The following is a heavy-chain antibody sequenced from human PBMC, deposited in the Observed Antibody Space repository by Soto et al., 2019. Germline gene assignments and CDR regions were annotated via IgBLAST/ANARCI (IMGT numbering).Heavy chain of an antibody. D-gene: IGHD5-12*01. J-gene: IGHJ4*02. CDR2: IYHSGST. Sequence: QVQLQESGPGLVKPSGTLSLTCAVSSGSISSSNWWSWVRQPPGKGLEWIGEIYHSGSTNYNPSLKSRVTISVDKSKNQFSLRLSSVTAADTAVYYCASRDIVATIGFDYWGQGTLVTVSS. CDR1: SGSISSSNW. CDR3: ASRDIVATIGFDY. V-gene: IGHV4-4*02.